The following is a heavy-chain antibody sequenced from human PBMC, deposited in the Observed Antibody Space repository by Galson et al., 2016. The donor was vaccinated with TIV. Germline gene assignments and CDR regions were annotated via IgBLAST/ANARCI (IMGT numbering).Heavy chain of an antibody. V-gene: IGHV3-23*01. CDR1: GFSFNKYA. J-gene: IGHJ1*01. CDR3: AKDALEWTVRGQLVN. CDR2: INAGGGIT. Sequence: SLRLSCAGSGFSFNKYAMSWVRQTPERGLEWISNINAGGGITNYADSVKGRFTMSRDNSKNTLYLHMNDLRGDDTAIYFCAKDALEWTVRGQLVNWGQGTRVTVSS. D-gene: IGHD3-10*01.